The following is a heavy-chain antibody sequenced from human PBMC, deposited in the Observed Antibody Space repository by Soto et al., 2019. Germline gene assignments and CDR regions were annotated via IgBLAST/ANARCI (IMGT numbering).Heavy chain of an antibody. CDR2: IKSKTDGGTT. Sequence: LRLSCAASDFTFTTAWMSWVRQAPGKGLEWVGRIKSKTDGGTTDYAAPVKGRFTISRDESQNTLYLQMNSLKTEDTAVYYCTSLYYGHWGQGSQVTVSS. V-gene: IGHV3-15*01. J-gene: IGHJ4*02. CDR1: DFTFTTAW. D-gene: IGHD3-16*02. CDR3: TSLYYGH.